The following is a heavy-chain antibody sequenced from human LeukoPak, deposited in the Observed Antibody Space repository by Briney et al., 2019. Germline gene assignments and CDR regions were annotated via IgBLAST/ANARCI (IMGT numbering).Heavy chain of an antibody. V-gene: IGHV5-10-1*01. J-gene: IGHJ6*02. CDR2: IDPSDSYT. CDR3: ARLAEITSGMDV. D-gene: IGHD3-10*01. Sequence: GESLKISCKGSGYSFTSYWISWVRQMPGKGLEWMGRIDPSDSYTNYSPSFQGHVTISADKSISTAYLQRSSLKASDTAMYNCARLAEITSGMDVWGQGTTVTVSS. CDR1: GYSFTSYW.